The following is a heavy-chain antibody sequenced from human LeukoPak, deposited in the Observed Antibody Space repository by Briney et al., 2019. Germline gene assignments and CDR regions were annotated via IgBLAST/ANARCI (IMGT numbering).Heavy chain of an antibody. CDR1: GGSISSYY. J-gene: IGHJ3*02. CDR2: IYYSGST. Sequence: SETLSLTCTVSGGSISSYYWSWIRQPPGKGLEWIGDIYYSGSTNYNPSLKSRVTISVDTSKNQFSLKLSSVTAADTAVYYCARGEQLADAFDIWGQGTMVTVSS. V-gene: IGHV4-59*01. CDR3: ARGEQLADAFDI. D-gene: IGHD6-13*01.